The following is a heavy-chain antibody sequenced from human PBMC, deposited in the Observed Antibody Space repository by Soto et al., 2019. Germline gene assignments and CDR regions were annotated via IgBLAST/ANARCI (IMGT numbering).Heavy chain of an antibody. CDR1: GGSLTRGTYS. CDR2: SFPSGTT. Sequence: KTSETLSLTCAVSGGSLTRGTYSWNWIRQLPGKGLEWIGYSFPSGTTYYNPSLKSRVSISIDVSKNQFSLNLRSLTAADTAVYYCARGREFDSWGQGTLVTVSS. J-gene: IGHJ4*02. V-gene: IGHV4-30-2*01. CDR3: ARGREFDS.